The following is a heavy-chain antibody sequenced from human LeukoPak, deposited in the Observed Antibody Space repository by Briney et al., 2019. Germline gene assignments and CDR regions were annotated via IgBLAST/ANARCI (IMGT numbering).Heavy chain of an antibody. D-gene: IGHD5-18*01. CDR3: AKTAWEAGLCFDY. Sequence: QSGGSLILSCAASGFTFSSYAMSWVRQAPGKGLEWVSAISGSGGTTYYAYSVKGRFTISRDNSKNTLYLQMNSLRAEDTAVYYCAKTAWEAGLCFDYWGEGTLVTVSS. CDR1: GFTFSSYA. J-gene: IGHJ4*02. V-gene: IGHV3-23*01. CDR2: ISGSGGTT.